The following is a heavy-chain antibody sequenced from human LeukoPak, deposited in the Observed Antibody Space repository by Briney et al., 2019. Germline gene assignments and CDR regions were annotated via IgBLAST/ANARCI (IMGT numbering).Heavy chain of an antibody. D-gene: IGHD3-22*01. CDR1: GFTFSSYW. CDR3: AGVTYYYDSSGYPHDY. Sequence: PGGSLRLSCAASGFTFSSYWMHWVRQAPGKGLVWVSRINSDGSSTSYADSVKGRFTISRDNAKNTLYLQMNSLRAEDTAVYYCAGVTYYYDSSGYPHDYWGQGTLVTVSS. V-gene: IGHV3-74*01. J-gene: IGHJ4*02. CDR2: INSDGSST.